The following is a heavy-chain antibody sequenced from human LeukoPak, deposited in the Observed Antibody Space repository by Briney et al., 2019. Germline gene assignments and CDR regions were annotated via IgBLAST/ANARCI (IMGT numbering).Heavy chain of an antibody. CDR1: GGSMISYY. CDR2: IYYNGST. Sequence: SETLSLTCALSGGSMISYYWSSIRQSPGRGLEWLGYIYYNGSTNYNPSFKSRVSISVDTSKNEFSLKLRSVTAADTALYYCVRTFWDYGYFYYYMDVWGKGTTVTVSS. D-gene: IGHD4-17*01. V-gene: IGHV4-59*08. J-gene: IGHJ6*03. CDR3: VRTFWDYGYFYYYMDV.